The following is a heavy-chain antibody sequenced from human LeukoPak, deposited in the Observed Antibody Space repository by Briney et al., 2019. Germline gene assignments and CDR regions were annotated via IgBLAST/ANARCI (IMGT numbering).Heavy chain of an antibody. CDR1: GFTFGTYG. J-gene: IGHJ6*04. D-gene: IGHD3-10*02. V-gene: IGHV3-23*01. CDR3: AELGITMIGGV. CDR2: ISGGGSNT. Sequence: GGSLRLSCAASGFTFGTYGMTWVRQAPGKGLEWVSAISGGGSNTYYADSVKGRFTISRDNAKNSLYLQMNSLRAEDTAVYYCAELGITMIGGVWGKGTTVTISS.